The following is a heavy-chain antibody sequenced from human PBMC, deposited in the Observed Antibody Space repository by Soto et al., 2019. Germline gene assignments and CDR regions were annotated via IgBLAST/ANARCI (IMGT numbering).Heavy chain of an antibody. V-gene: IGHV3-9*02. CDR1: GFTSNDHG. J-gene: IGHJ4*02. CDR3: VKGIEPGGVHC. Sequence: EGQLVESGGGLVQPGTSLRLSCAASGFTSNDHGMTWVRQAPGKALEWVSGIIWNSGSTGYADYVKGRFTISRDNAKNSLYLQRNSLRAEDAYLYSCVKGIEPGGVHCWGQGTLVTVSS. CDR2: IIWNSGST. D-gene: IGHD3-16*01.